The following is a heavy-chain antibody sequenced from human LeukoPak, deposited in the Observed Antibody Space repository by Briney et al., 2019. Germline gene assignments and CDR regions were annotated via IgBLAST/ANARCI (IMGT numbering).Heavy chain of an antibody. V-gene: IGHV1-2*02. D-gene: IGHD2-2*01. CDR3: ARGLEYQLLTFDY. CDR2: INPNSGGT. CDR1: GYTFTGYY. Sequence: RASVKVSCKASGYTFTGYYMHWVRQAPGQGREWMGWINPNSGGTNYAQKFQGRVTMTRDTSISTAYMELSRLRSDDTAVYYCARGLEYQLLTFDYWGQGTLVTVSS. J-gene: IGHJ4*02.